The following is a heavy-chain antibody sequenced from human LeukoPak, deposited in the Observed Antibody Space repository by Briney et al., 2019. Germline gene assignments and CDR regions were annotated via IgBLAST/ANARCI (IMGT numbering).Heavy chain of an antibody. CDR2: ISCNSGSI. CDR1: GFTFDDYA. J-gene: IGHJ4*02. Sequence: GGSLRLCCASAGFTFDDYAMHWLRLAAGKGLEWVSGISCNSGSIGYADSVKGRFTISRDNAKNALYLQRNSLRAEDTAVYYCARSFTGLLWFGELLSSPYYFDYWGQGTLVTVSS. CDR3: ARSFTGLLWFGELLSSPYYFDY. V-gene: IGHV3-9*01. D-gene: IGHD3-10*01.